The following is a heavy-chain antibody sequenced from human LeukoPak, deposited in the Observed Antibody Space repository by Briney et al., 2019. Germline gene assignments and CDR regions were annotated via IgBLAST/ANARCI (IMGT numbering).Heavy chain of an antibody. D-gene: IGHD6-13*01. CDR3: ARDSSSWYLDY. CDR2: ISSSSSTI. V-gene: IGHV3-48*01. CDR1: GFTFSSYS. Sequence: PGGSLRLSCAASGFTFSSYSMNWVRQAPGKGLEWVSYISSSSSTIYYVDSVKGRFTISRDNAKNSLYLQMNSLRVEDTAVYYCARDSSSWYLDYWGQGTLVTVSS. J-gene: IGHJ4*02.